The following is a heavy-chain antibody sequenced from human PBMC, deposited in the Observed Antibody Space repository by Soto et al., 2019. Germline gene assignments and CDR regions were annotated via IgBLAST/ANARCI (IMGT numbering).Heavy chain of an antibody. CDR3: ASTKYDSSAYYYWYLGL. CDR2: ISAYNGAT. CDR1: GYSFSSYG. D-gene: IGHD3-22*01. Sequence: QVQLVQSGAEVKTPGASVKVSCQASGYSFSSYGITWVRQAPGQGLEWLGWISAYNGATNYAQTLQDRVTVTTDTSSSTAYMELRSLRLDDTAVYYCASTKYDSSAYYYWYLGLWGRGTLVTVSS. J-gene: IGHJ2*01. V-gene: IGHV1-18*01.